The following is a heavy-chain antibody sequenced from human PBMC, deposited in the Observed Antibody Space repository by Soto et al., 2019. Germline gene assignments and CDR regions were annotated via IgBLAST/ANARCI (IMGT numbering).Heavy chain of an antibody. Sequence: GGSLRLSCAASGFTFSLYGMQWVRQAPGKGLEWVAVIWYDESNKYYADSVKGRFTISRDNSKNTLYLQMSGLTAEDTAVYYCARSPYTSGHHYGMDVWAQGTTVTVS. V-gene: IGHV3-33*01. CDR1: GFTFSLYG. CDR3: ARSPYTSGHHYGMDV. CDR2: IWYDESNK. J-gene: IGHJ6*02. D-gene: IGHD3-22*01.